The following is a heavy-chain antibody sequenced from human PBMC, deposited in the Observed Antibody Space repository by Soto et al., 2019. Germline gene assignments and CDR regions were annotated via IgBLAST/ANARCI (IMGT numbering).Heavy chain of an antibody. J-gene: IGHJ6*02. CDR3: ARLKRSSSWSDYYYYYGMDV. D-gene: IGHD6-13*01. Sequence: PSETLSLTCAVYGGSFSGYYWSWIRHPPGKGLEWIGEINHSGSTNYNPSLKSRVTISVDTSKNQFSLKLSSVTAADTAVYYCARLKRSSSWSDYYYYYGMDVWGQGTTVTVSS. V-gene: IGHV4-34*01. CDR1: GGSFSGYY. CDR2: INHSGST.